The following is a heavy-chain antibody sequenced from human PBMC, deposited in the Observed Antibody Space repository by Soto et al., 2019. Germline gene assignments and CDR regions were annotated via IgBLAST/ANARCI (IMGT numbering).Heavy chain of an antibody. V-gene: IGHV4-31*03. CDR1: GGSISSGGYY. CDR2: IYYSGST. J-gene: IGHJ4*02. D-gene: IGHD3-22*01. CDR3: ARVASSGYYDFDY. Sequence: SETLFLTCTVSGGSISSGGYYWSWIRQHPGKGLEWIGYIYYSGSTYYNPSLKSRVTISVDTSKNQFSLKLTSVTAADTAVYYCARVASSGYYDFDYWGQGTLVTVSS.